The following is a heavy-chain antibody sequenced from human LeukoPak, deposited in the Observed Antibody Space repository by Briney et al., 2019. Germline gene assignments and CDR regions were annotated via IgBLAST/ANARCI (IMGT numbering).Heavy chain of an antibody. CDR1: GFTFNRYG. D-gene: IGHD5-24*01. CDR2: ISFDGKVS. CDR3: ARAQIRDGLGY. J-gene: IGHJ4*02. Sequence: GRSLRLSCAASGFTFNRYGMHWVRQAPGEGLEWVAVISFDGKVSYYADSVKGRFTISRDNSKNTLYLQMNSLRAEDTAVYYCARAQIRDGLGYWGQGTLVTVSS. V-gene: IGHV3-30*03.